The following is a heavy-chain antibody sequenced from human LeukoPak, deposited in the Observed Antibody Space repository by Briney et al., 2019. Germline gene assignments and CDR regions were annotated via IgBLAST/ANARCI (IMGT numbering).Heavy chain of an antibody. CDR1: GFTFRDYT. V-gene: IGHV3-21*04. J-gene: IGHJ4*02. CDR3: AKPPGGKGYFDY. CDR2: ISKSGTYI. D-gene: IGHD4-23*01. Sequence: KAGGSLRLSCAASGFTFRDYTMNWVRQAPGKGLEWVSAISKSGTYIKYADSVKGRFTVSRDNAKNSLFLQMNSLRAEDTAVYYCAKPPGGKGYFDYWGQGTLVTVSS.